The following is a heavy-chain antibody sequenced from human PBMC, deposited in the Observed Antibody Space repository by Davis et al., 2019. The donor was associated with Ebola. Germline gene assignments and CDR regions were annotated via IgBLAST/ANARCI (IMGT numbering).Heavy chain of an antibody. V-gene: IGHV3-23*01. Sequence: GESLKISCSASGFPFSSYDMAWVRQAPGKGLEWVAGINSRGDDAHYGDSVRGRFTISRVNGESTLFLQMRTLRAEDTALYFCAKAGYQLLDFDYWGQGTLVIVSS. CDR2: INSRGDDA. D-gene: IGHD2-2*01. CDR3: AKAGYQLLDFDY. CDR1: GFPFSSYD. J-gene: IGHJ4*02.